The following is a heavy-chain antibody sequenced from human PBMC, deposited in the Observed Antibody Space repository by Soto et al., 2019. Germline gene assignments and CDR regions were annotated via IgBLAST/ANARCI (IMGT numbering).Heavy chain of an antibody. CDR1: GYTLTELS. J-gene: IGHJ3*02. Sequence: ASLKVSCKVSGYTLTELSMHWVRQAPGKGLEWMGGFDPEDGETIYAQKFQGRVTMTEDTSTDTAYMELSSLRSEDTAVYYCATTRGRGVLYDAFDIWGQGTMVTVSS. D-gene: IGHD3-10*01. CDR3: ATTRGRGVLYDAFDI. CDR2: FDPEDGET. V-gene: IGHV1-24*01.